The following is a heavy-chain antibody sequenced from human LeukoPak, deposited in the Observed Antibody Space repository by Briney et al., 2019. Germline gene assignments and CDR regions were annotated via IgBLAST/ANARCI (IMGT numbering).Heavy chain of an antibody. V-gene: IGHV3-23*01. CDR3: AKSISPVVVTATGGMDV. Sequence: GGSLRLSCAASGFTFNSYAMNWVRQAPGKGLEWVSSLSGSGGSIYYADSVKGRFTISRDNSKNTLYLQMNSLRAEDTAVYYCAKSISPVVVTATGGMDVWGQGTAVTVSS. J-gene: IGHJ6*02. D-gene: IGHD2-21*02. CDR2: LSGSGGSI. CDR1: GFTFNSYA.